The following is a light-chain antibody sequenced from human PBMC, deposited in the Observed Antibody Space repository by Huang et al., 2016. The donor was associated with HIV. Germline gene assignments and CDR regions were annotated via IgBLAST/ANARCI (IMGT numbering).Light chain of an antibody. CDR1: QSISSN. V-gene: IGKV3-15*01. CDR2: GAS. J-gene: IGKJ2*01. Sequence: EIVMTQSPATLSVSPGERATLSCGASQSISSNVAWYQQKPGQAPRLLIYGASTRSTGIPARFSGSGSGTEFTLTISSLQSEDFVVYYCQQYDDWPPYTFGQGTKLEIK. CDR3: QQYDDWPPYT.